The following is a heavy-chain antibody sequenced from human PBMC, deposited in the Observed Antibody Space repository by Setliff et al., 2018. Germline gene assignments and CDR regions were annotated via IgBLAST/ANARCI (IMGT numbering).Heavy chain of an antibody. CDR3: ARFAKCGGHCWNDY. D-gene: IGHD2-21*02. Sequence: GGSLRLSCAASGFTFRSYAMGWVRQSPGKGLEWVSVISGSGYSTYYADSVKGRFTTSRDNSKNTVFLQMNSLRAEDTAIYYCARFAKCGGHCWNDYWGQGTRVTVSS. CDR1: GFTFRSYA. V-gene: IGHV3-23*01. J-gene: IGHJ4*02. CDR2: ISGSGYST.